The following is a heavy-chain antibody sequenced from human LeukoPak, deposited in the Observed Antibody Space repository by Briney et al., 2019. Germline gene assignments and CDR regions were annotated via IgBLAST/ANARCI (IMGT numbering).Heavy chain of an antibody. D-gene: IGHD6-19*01. Sequence: GGSLRLSCAASGFTVSSNYMSWVRQAPGKGLERVSVIYSGGSTYYADSVKGRFTISRDNSKNTLYLQMNSLRAEDTAVYYCARSAVAGTIGYWGQGTLVTVSS. CDR3: ARSAVAGTIGY. J-gene: IGHJ4*02. V-gene: IGHV3-66*01. CDR2: IYSGGST. CDR1: GFTVSSNY.